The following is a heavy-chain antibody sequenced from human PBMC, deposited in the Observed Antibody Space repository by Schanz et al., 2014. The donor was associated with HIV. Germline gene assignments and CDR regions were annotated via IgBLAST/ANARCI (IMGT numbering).Heavy chain of an antibody. J-gene: IGHJ4*02. CDR2: IGNEPNGYTA. V-gene: IGHV3-72*01. Sequence: EVQLVESGGGLVQPGGSLRLSCAASGFMFSDHYMDWVRQAPGKGLEWVGRIGNEPNGYTAEYAASVKDRFTISRDDSRNSFYLQMSSLKTADTAVYYCARSYYFDKGYYFDYWGQGNLVTVSS. CDR3: ARSYYFDKGYYFDY. D-gene: IGHD3-22*01. CDR1: GFMFSDHY.